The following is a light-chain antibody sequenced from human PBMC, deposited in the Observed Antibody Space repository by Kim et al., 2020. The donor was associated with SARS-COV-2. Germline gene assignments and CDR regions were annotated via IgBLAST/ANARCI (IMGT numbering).Light chain of an antibody. CDR3: KVCDSSSDPHVV. CDR2: YDR. J-gene: IGLJ2*01. CDR1: SIGSKS. Sequence: PGRAGRIARGGNSIGSKSVQWYQQKPDKDPVLVIYYDRDRPSGIPERFSGSNAGNTATLTISRVEAGGEAVYYCKVCDSSSDPHVVLGEGTQLTV. V-gene: IGLV3-21*04.